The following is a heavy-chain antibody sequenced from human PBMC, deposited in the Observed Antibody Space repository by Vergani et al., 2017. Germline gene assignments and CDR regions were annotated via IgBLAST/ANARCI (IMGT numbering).Heavy chain of an antibody. Sequence: EVQLVQSGAEVQKPGESLRLSCKGSGYSFTSYWISWVRQKPGKGLEWMGRIDPSDSDTNYSPSFQGHVTIPADKTISTAYLQWSSRKASDTAMYYCARRGAGTSPVRENYGSGSYEDGMDVWGQGP. V-gene: IGHV5-10-1*01. CDR1: GYSFTSYW. D-gene: IGHD3-10*01. J-gene: IGHJ6*02. CDR2: IDPSDSDT. CDR3: ARRGAGTSPVRENYGSGSYEDGMDV.